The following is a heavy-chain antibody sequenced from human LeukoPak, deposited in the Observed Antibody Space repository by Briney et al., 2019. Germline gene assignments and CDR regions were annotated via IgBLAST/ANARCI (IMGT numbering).Heavy chain of an antibody. Sequence: PGGSLRLSCAASGFTFSNYAMGWVRQAPGKGLEWFSAISGSVGRTYYADSVKGRFTISRDNSKNTLYLQMNSLRSEDTAIYYCAKGRDFDIFPDAFDIWGQGTMVTVSS. J-gene: IGHJ3*02. D-gene: IGHD3-9*01. V-gene: IGHV3-23*01. CDR2: ISGSVGRT. CDR3: AKGRDFDIFPDAFDI. CDR1: GFTFSNYA.